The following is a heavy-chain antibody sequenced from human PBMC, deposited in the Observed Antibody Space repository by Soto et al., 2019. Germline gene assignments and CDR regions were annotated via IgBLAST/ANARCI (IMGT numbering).Heavy chain of an antibody. D-gene: IGHD3-22*01. CDR3: ARMKPSAYDSSGYYSDYYGMDV. Sequence: QVQLVQSGAEVKKPGASVKVSCKASGYTFTSYYMHWVRQAPGQGLEWMGIINPSGGSTSYAQKFQGRVTMTRDTSTSTVYMELSSLRSEDTAVYYCARMKPSAYDSSGYYSDYYGMDVWGQGTTVTVSS. CDR1: GYTFTSYY. J-gene: IGHJ6*02. V-gene: IGHV1-46*01. CDR2: INPSGGST.